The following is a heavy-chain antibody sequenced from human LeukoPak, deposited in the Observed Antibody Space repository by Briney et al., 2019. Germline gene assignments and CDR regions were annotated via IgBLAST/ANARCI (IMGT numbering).Heavy chain of an antibody. D-gene: IGHD7-27*01. Sequence: GGSLRLSCAASGFTFSIYAMTWVRQAPGKGLEWVSTIVDNHSPTYYADSVKGRFTISRDNSKTTLYLQMNSLRAEDTGIYYCARDLRAPPGYWGQGTLVTVSS. CDR2: IVDNHSPT. J-gene: IGHJ4*02. V-gene: IGHV3-23*01. CDR3: ARDLRAPPGY. CDR1: GFTFSIYA.